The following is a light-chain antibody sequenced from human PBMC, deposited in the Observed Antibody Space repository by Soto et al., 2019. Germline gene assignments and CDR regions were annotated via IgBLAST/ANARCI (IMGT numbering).Light chain of an antibody. J-gene: IGKJ4*01. Sequence: IVMTQSPVPLSVSLGESATLSCRASQSIGGDVAWYQQKPGQPPRLLIYDSSTRAPGIPVRFSGSGSGTEFTLTISSLQSEDFAVYYCHQYNNWPLTFAGGTKVEIK. CDR1: QSIGGD. V-gene: IGKV3-15*01. CDR3: HQYNNWPLT. CDR2: DSS.